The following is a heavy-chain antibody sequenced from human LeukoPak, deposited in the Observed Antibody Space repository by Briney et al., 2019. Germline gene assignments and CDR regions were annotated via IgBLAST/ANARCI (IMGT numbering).Heavy chain of an antibody. V-gene: IGHV4-59*01. CDR1: DDSITIYY. CDR3: ARARVSYSSVGGYYYYYMDV. D-gene: IGHD6-19*01. Sequence: SETLSLTCTVSDDSITIYYWTWIRQPPGKGLEWIGYIDHTGITNYNPSLNSRVTISRDTSKNHFSLELSSATAADTAVYYCARARVSYSSVGGYYYYYMDVWGKGTTVTVSS. CDR2: IDHTGIT. J-gene: IGHJ6*03.